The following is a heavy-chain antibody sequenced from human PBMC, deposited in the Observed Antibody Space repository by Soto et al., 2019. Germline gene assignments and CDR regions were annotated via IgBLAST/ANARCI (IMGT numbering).Heavy chain of an antibody. J-gene: IGHJ5*01. CDR3: ARTEGMFRVGTSPNVLYNYFDS. Sequence: QAQLVQSGAEVKKPGASVTISCQASGYTFTKYGIAWVRQAPGQGLEWMGWISPYNGNTGYAQKVEGRVTMTTDTSTTIAYMERTSLRSDDKTLYYCARTEGMFRVGTSPNVLYNYFDSWGQGTLVTVSS. CDR1: GYTFTKYG. D-gene: IGHD1-7*01. V-gene: IGHV1-18*01. CDR2: ISPYNGNT.